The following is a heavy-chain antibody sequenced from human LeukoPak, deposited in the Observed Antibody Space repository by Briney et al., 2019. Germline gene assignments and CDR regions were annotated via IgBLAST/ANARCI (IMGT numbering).Heavy chain of an antibody. D-gene: IGHD5-18*01. CDR1: GYTFTSYA. CDR3: ARGYRGPYGMDV. J-gene: IGHJ6*04. Sequence: HRASVKVSCKASGYTFTSYAMHWVRQAPAQRLEWMGWINAGNGNTKYSQKFQGRVTITRDTSASTAYMELSSLRSEDTAVYYCARGYRGPYGMDVWGKGTTVTVSS. V-gene: IGHV1-3*01. CDR2: INAGNGNT.